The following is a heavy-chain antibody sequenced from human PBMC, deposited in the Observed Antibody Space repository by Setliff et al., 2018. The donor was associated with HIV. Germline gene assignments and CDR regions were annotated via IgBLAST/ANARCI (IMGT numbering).Heavy chain of an antibody. V-gene: IGHV3-15*07. CDR1: GIIFTDAW. Sequence: GGSLRLSCTTSGIIFTDAWMNWVRQAPGKGLEWVGRIKSKPDGGTIDYAAPVRGRFTISRDDSRNTLYLQINSLKAEDTAVYYCTTKYSWGQGTLVTVSS. CDR2: IKSKPDGGTI. CDR3: TTKYS. J-gene: IGHJ4*02.